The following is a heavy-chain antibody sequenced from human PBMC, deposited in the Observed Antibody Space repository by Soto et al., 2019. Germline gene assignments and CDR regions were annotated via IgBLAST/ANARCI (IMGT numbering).Heavy chain of an antibody. CDR2: INAGNGNT. Sequence: EASVKVSCKASGYTFTSYAMHWVRQAPGQRLEWMGWINAGNGNTKYSQKFQGRVTITRDTSASTAYMELSSLRSEDTAVYYCARFKFEGYCSSTSCPGDYWGQGTLVTVSS. CDR1: GYTFTSYA. D-gene: IGHD2-2*01. CDR3: ARFKFEGYCSSTSCPGDY. J-gene: IGHJ4*02. V-gene: IGHV1-3*01.